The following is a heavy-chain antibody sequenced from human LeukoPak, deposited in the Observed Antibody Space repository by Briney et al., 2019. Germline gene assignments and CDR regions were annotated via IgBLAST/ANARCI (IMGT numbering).Heavy chain of an antibody. CDR3: ARGSGGYHYDH. CDR2: FFYSGST. Sequence: SETLSLTCTVSGGXISSYYWSWIRQPPGKGLEWIGYFFYSGSTNYNPSLKSRVTISVDTSKNQFSLKLSSVTAADTAVYYCARGSGGYHYDHWGQGTLVTVSS. J-gene: IGHJ5*02. CDR1: GGXISSYY. V-gene: IGHV4-59*01. D-gene: IGHD3-22*01.